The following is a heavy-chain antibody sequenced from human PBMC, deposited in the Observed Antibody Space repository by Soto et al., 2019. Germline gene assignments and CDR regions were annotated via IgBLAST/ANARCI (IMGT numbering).Heavy chain of an antibody. J-gene: IGHJ4*02. CDR1: ASSVSSDVHF. CDR3: ARVLSRYCYKDYVDS. V-gene: IGHV4-61*08. D-gene: IGHD2-15*01. CDR2: VYHTGSV. Sequence: QVQLQESGPGLVKPSETLSLTCSVSASSVSSDVHFCPWVRQSPGKALEWIGYVYHTGSVTYNPPLKRRVTLSVDTSGRQFSLRLASVTAAAAAVYFCARVLSRYCYKDYVDSWGRGMLVTVSS.